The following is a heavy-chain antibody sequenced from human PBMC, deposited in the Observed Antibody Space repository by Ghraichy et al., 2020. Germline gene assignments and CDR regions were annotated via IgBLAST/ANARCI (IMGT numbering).Heavy chain of an antibody. D-gene: IGHD2-2*01. CDR1: GFTFSDYA. V-gene: IGHV3-64*02. J-gene: IGHJ6*02. Sequence: SCAASGFTFSDYAMHWVRQAPGKGLESVAIICSNGRCSYYADSVKARFTISRDNSKSVLYLQMDSLRLEDMAVYYCVRGHTNSRKFYQLDVWGQGTRVTVSS. CDR2: ICSNGRCS. CDR3: VRGHTNSRKFYQLDV.